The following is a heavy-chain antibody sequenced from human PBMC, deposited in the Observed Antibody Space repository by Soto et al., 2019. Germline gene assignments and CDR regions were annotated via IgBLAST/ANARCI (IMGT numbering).Heavy chain of an antibody. V-gene: IGHV3-7*01. Sequence: GGSLRLSCAASGFTFSSYWMSWVRQAPGKGLEWVANIKQDGSEKYYVDSVKGRFTISRDNAKNSLYLQMNSLRAEDTAVYYCTRDQPYDYDSPMDYWGQGTLVTVSS. D-gene: IGHD3-22*01. CDR2: IKQDGSEK. J-gene: IGHJ4*02. CDR1: GFTFSSYW. CDR3: TRDQPYDYDSPMDY.